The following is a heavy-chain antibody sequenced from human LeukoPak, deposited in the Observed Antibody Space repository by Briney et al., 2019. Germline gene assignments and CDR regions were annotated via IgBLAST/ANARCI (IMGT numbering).Heavy chain of an antibody. CDR3: ARLPTYYYGSGSYYQPANYYYYYYGMDV. CDR1: GGSFSGYY. V-gene: IGHV4-34*01. J-gene: IGHJ6*02. D-gene: IGHD3-10*01. CDR2: INHSGST. Sequence: SETLSLTCAVYGGSFSGYYWSWIRQPPGKGLEWIGEINHSGSTNYNPSLKSRVTISVDTSKNQFSLKLSSVTAADTAVYYCARLPTYYYGSGSYYQPANYYYYYYGMDVWGQGTTVTVSS.